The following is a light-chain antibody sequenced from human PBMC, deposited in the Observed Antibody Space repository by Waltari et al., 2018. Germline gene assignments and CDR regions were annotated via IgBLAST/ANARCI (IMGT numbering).Light chain of an antibody. V-gene: IGLV1-51*01. CDR1: GSNIGNNF. J-gene: IGLJ2*01. CDR2: DNN. CDR3: GTWDTDLSVV. Sequence: QSVLTQPPSVSAAPGQKVTLSCSGTGSNIGNNFVSWYQQLPGTAPKLLIYDNNKRPSGIPYRFSGSKSGTSATLGITGLQTGDEADYYCGTWDTDLSVVFGGGTKLTVL.